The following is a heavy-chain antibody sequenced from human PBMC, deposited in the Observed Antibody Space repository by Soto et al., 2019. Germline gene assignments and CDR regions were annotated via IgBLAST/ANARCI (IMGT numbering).Heavy chain of an antibody. D-gene: IGHD6-25*01. Sequence: QVQLVQSGAEVKKPGASVRVSCKASGYTFTSYYIHWVRQAPGQGLEWMAIVNPTGGSTNYAQKFQGRDTATFDTSTGSVCMELNSLRYEDTAVYYCAIHLAAGDSWGQGTLVTVSS. J-gene: IGHJ4*02. CDR1: GYTFTSYY. CDR3: AIHLAAGDS. CDR2: VNPTGGST. V-gene: IGHV1-46*03.